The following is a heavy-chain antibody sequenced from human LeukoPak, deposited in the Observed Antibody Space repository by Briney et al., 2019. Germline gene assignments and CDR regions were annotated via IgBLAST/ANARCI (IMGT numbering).Heavy chain of an antibody. CDR2: ISSSSTYI. CDR1: GFTFSSYT. J-gene: IGHJ4*02. D-gene: IGHD2-2*01. V-gene: IGHV3-21*01. CDR3: ARDPPGYCSSTSCYEGPGY. Sequence: SGGSLRLSCAASGFTFSSYTMNWVRQAPGKGLEWVSSISSSSTYIYYADSVKGRFTISRDNAKNSLYLQMNSLRAEDTAVYYCARDPPGYCSSTSCYEGPGYWGQGTLVTVSS.